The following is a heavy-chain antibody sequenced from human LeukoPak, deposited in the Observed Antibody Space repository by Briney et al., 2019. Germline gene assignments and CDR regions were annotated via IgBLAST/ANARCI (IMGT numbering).Heavy chain of an antibody. CDR1: GFTFSSYG. J-gene: IGHJ4*02. V-gene: IGHV3-23*01. D-gene: IGHD6-19*01. CDR3: ARGRGLGELAVASFDS. Sequence: PGGSLRLSCAASGFTFSSYGMSWVRQAPGKGLEWVSAISGSGGSTYYADSVKGRFTISRDNSKNTLYLQMNSLRAEDTAVYYCARGRGLGELAVASFDSWGQGTLVTVSS. CDR2: ISGSGGST.